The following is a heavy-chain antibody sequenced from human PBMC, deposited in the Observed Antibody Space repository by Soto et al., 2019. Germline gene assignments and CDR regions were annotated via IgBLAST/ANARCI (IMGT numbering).Heavy chain of an antibody. D-gene: IGHD6-19*01. CDR3: ARDRYSSGWYDLDY. V-gene: IGHV3-33*01. J-gene: IGHJ4*02. CDR1: GFTFSSYG. Sequence: QVQLVESGGGVVQPGRSLRLSCAASGFTFSSYGMHWVRQAPGKGLEWVAVIWEDGSNKYYADSVEGRFTISRDNSKNTLYLQMNSLRAEDTAVYYCARDRYSSGWYDLDYWGQGTLVTVSS. CDR2: IWEDGSNK.